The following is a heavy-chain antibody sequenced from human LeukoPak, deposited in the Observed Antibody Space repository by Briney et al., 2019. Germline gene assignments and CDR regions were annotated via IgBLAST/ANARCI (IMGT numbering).Heavy chain of an antibody. CDR2: ISSSSSYI. V-gene: IGHV3-21*01. CDR3: ARDPSYSSSSRFDRSVDY. J-gene: IGHJ4*02. CDR1: GFTFSYYS. Sequence: GGSLRLSCAASGFTFSYYSMNWVRQAPGKGLEWVSSISSSSSYIYYADSVKGRYTISRDNAKNSLYLQMNSLRAEDTAVYYCARDPSYSSSSRFDRSVDYWGQGTLVTVSS. D-gene: IGHD6-6*01.